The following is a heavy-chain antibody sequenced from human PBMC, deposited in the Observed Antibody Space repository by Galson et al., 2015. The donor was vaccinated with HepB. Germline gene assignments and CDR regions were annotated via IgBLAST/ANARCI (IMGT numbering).Heavy chain of an antibody. V-gene: IGHV4-39*01. CDR3: ARADTAMGYMDV. J-gene: IGHJ6*02. Sequence: SASLSLICTVSGGSISSGSYYCGWIRQPPGKGLEWIGSIYYSGRTYYNPSLKSRVTISVDTTKNQFSLKLSSVTAADTAVYYCARADTAMGYMDVWGQGTTVTVSS. CDR2: IYYSGRT. D-gene: IGHD5-18*01. CDR1: GGSISSGSYY.